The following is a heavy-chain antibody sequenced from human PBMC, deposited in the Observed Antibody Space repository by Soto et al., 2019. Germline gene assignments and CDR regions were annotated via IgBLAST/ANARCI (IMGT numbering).Heavy chain of an antibody. D-gene: IGHD3-3*01. Sequence: QVQLVESGGGVVQPGRSLRLSCAASGFTFSSYAMHWVLQAPGKGLEWVAVISYDGSNKYYADSVKGRFTISRDNSKNTLYLQMNSLRAEDTAVYYGARALNPAYGVVIIPYPPPDYYYGMDVWGQGTTVTVSS. V-gene: IGHV3-30-3*01. CDR2: ISYDGSNK. CDR1: GFTFSSYA. CDR3: ARALNPAYGVVIIPYPPPDYYYGMDV. J-gene: IGHJ6*02.